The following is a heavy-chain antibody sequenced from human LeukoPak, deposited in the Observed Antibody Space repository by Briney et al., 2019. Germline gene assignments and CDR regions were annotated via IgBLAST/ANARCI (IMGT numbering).Heavy chain of an antibody. CDR2: IYHSGFT. V-gene: IGHV4-59*01. Sequence: PSETLSLTCTVFGGSISGYYWSWLRQSPEKGLEWIGYIYHSGFTHYNPSLRSRVTISVDLSRNQFYLKLTSATAADTAMYYCARDQRCSRFDGGCDQWFFDLWGRGTLVTVSS. CDR1: GGSISGYY. CDR3: ARDQRCSRFDGGCDQWFFDL. D-gene: IGHD3-10*02. J-gene: IGHJ2*01.